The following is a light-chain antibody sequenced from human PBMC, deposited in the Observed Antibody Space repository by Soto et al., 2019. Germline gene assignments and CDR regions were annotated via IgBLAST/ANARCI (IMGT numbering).Light chain of an antibody. V-gene: IGKV3-11*01. CDR3: QQRSNWPPT. Sequence: EIVLTQSPATLSLSPGERATLSCRASQSGSSSLARYQQKPGQAPRLLIYDASNTATGITARSSGSGSGSDFTLSIRSLEPEDFAVYYCQQRSNWPPTFGGGTKVEIK. J-gene: IGKJ4*01. CDR1: QSGSSS. CDR2: DAS.